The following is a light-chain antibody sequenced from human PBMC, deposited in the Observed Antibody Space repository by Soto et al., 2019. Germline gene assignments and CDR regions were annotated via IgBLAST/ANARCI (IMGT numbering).Light chain of an antibody. CDR2: AAS. J-gene: IGKJ5*01. V-gene: IGKV1-39*01. CDR3: QQSYSTLIT. CDR1: QSISSY. Sequence: DIQMTQSPSSLSASVGARVTITCRASQSISSYLNWYQQKPGKAPKLLIYAASSLQSGVPSRFSGSGSGTDFTLTISSLQPEYFATYYCQQSYSTLITFGHGTRLEI.